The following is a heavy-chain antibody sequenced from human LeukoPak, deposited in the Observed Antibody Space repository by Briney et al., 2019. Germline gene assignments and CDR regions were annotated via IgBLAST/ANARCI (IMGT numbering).Heavy chain of an antibody. J-gene: IGHJ4*02. D-gene: IGHD6-19*01. CDR1: GSSISSSSYY. V-gene: IGHV4-39*07. CDR2: IYYSGST. Sequence: SETLSLTCTVSGSSISSSSYYWGWIRQPPGKGLEWIGSIYYSGSTYYNPSLKSRVTISVDTSKNQFSLKLYSVTAADAAVYYCVSQVAGSMSQNWGQGTLVTVSS. CDR3: VSQVAGSMSQN.